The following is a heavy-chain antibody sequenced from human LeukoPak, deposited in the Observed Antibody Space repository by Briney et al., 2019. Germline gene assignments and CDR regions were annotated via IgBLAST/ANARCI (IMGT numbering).Heavy chain of an antibody. CDR2: ISSSGSTI. J-gene: IGHJ6*03. V-gene: IGHV3-48*04. CDR1: GFTFSSYS. D-gene: IGHD6-6*01. CDR3: ARRYSSSSHYYYYYMDV. Sequence: PGGSLRLSCAASGFTFSSYSMNWVRQAPGKGLEWVSYISSSGSTIYYADSVKGRFTISRDNAKNSLYLQMNSLRAEDTAVYYCARRYSSSSHYYYYYMDVWGKGTTVTVSS.